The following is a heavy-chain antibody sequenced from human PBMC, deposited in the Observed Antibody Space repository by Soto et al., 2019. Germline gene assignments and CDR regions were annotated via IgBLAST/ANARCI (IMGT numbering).Heavy chain of an antibody. Sequence: ASVKVSCKASGFTFTSSAVQWVRQARGQRLEWIGWIVVGSGNTNYAQKFQERVTITRDMSTSTAYMELSSLRSEDTAVYYCAAGRYDSSGYYYDGFDYWGQGTLVTVSS. CDR2: IVVGSGNT. J-gene: IGHJ4*02. D-gene: IGHD3-22*01. CDR1: GFTFTSSA. V-gene: IGHV1-58*01. CDR3: AAGRYDSSGYYYDGFDY.